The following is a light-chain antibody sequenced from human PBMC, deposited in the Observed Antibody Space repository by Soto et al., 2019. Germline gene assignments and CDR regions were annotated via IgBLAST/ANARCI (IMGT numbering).Light chain of an antibody. CDR1: SSDVGGYNY. Sequence: QSALTQPPSASGSPGQSVTISCTGTSSDVGGYNYVSWYQQHPGKAPKLMIYEVSKRPSGVPNRFSGSKSGNTASLTVSGPQADDEADYYCNSYSGSNNFVVFGGGIKLTVL. CDR2: EVS. V-gene: IGLV2-8*01. CDR3: NSYSGSNNFVV. J-gene: IGLJ2*01.